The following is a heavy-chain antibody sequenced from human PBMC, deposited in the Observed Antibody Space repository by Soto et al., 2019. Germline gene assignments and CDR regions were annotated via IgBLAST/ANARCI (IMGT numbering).Heavy chain of an antibody. Sequence: PGGSLRLSCAASGVTFSSYAMSWVRQAPGKGLEWVSAISGSGGSTYYADSVKGRFTISRDNSKNTLYLQMNSLRAEDTAVYYCAKDLPYHYGSGSADAFDIWGQGTMVTVSS. V-gene: IGHV3-23*01. J-gene: IGHJ3*02. CDR3: AKDLPYHYGSGSADAFDI. D-gene: IGHD3-10*01. CDR1: GVTFSSYA. CDR2: ISGSGGST.